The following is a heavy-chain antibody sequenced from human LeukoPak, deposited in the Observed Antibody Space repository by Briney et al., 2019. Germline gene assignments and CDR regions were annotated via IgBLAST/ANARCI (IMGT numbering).Heavy chain of an antibody. CDR1: GYRFTSYG. CDR3: ARAPFNYYDFWYFDL. J-gene: IGHJ2*01. Sequence: ASVKVSCKASGYRFTSYGISWVRQAPGQGLEWMGWISAYNGNTNYAQKLQGRVTMTTDTSTSTAYMELRSLRSDDTAVYYCARAPFNYYDFWYFDLWGRGTMVSVSS. D-gene: IGHD3-22*01. V-gene: IGHV1-18*01. CDR2: ISAYNGNT.